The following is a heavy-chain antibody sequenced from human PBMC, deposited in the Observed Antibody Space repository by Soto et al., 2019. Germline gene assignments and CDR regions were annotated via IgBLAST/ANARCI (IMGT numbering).Heavy chain of an antibody. D-gene: IGHD5-12*01. CDR1: GFTFSSYA. V-gene: IGHV3-23*01. CDR3: AKSPRGWAALPADY. Sequence: EVQLLESGGGLVQPGGSLRLSCAASGFTFSSYAMSWVRQAPGKGLEWVSAISGSGGSTYYADSVKGRFTISRDHSKNPLYLQMNSLRAEDTAVYYCAKSPRGWAALPADYWGQGTLVTVSS. J-gene: IGHJ4*02. CDR2: ISGSGGST.